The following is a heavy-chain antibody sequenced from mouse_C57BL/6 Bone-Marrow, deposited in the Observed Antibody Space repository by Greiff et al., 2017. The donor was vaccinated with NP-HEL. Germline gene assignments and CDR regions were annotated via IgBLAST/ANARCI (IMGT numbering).Heavy chain of an antibody. CDR2: ISNGGGST. D-gene: IGHD2-5*01. V-gene: IGHV5-12*01. Sequence: EVKVEESGGGLVQPGGSLKLSCAASGFTFSDYYMYWVRQTPEKRLEWVAYISNGGGSTYYPDTVKGRFTISRDNAKNTLYLQMSRLKSEDTAMYYCARRSIVTLDYWGQGTSVTVSS. CDR1: GFTFSDYY. CDR3: ARRSIVTLDY. J-gene: IGHJ4*01.